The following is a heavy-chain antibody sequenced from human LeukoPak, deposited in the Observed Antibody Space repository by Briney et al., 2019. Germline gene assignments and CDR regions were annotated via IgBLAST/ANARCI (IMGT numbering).Heavy chain of an antibody. CDR3: ARGRVGARL. D-gene: IGHD1-26*01. V-gene: IGHV4-34*01. J-gene: IGHJ4*02. Sequence: SETLSLTCAVYGGSFSGYYWSWIRQPPGKGLEWIGEINHSGSTNYNPPLKSRVTISVDTSKNQFSLKLSPVTAADTAVYYCARGRVGARLWGQGTLVTVSS. CDR1: GGSFSGYY. CDR2: INHSGST.